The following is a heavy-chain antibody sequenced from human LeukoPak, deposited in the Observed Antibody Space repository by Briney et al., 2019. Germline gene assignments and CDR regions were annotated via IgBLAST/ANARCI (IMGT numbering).Heavy chain of an antibody. CDR3: TRDYTEGITWYYYFDY. V-gene: IGHV3-23*01. CDR1: GFTLSSYS. J-gene: IGHJ4*02. CDR2: LSVGGGDT. D-gene: IGHD3-16*01. Sequence: GGSLRLSCAASGFTLSSYSMSWVRQAPGKGLEWVAALSVGGGDTYYADSVKGRLTISRDISKSTLYLQMNGLRAEDTATYYCTRDYTEGITWYYYFDYWGQGTLVSVSS.